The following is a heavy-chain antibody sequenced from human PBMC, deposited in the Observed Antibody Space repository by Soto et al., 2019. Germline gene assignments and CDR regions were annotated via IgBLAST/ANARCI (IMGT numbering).Heavy chain of an antibody. CDR2: TSASMVT. D-gene: IGHD6-19*01. Sequence: QVQLVQSGGEVKKPGASVKVSCRASGYTFTSYGISWVRQAPGQGLEWLGWTSASMVTNYAQKFQGRVTMTTDTSTSTAYMALRSLRFDDTAVYYCARDSSGRAIFDSWGQGTLVTVSS. CDR1: GYTFTSYG. CDR3: ARDSSGRAIFDS. J-gene: IGHJ4*02. V-gene: IGHV1-18*01.